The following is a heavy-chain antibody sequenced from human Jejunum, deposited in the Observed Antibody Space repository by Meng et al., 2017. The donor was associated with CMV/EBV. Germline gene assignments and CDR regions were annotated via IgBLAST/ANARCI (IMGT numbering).Heavy chain of an antibody. CDR3: ATEGVLAGTTAWDD. J-gene: IGHJ4*02. V-gene: IGHV3-15*01. CDR2: IKSKSSGGTT. Sequence: EVQLVESXGGLVEPEGSRRFLRAGSGFTFSNAWLCWVRQAPGKGLEWVSRIKSKSSGGTTDYAAAVQGRFTISRDDSQNTLHLQMNSLKTEDTAVYYCATEGVLAGTTAWDDWGRGTLGTVSS. D-gene: IGHD1-14*01. CDR1: GFTFSNAW.